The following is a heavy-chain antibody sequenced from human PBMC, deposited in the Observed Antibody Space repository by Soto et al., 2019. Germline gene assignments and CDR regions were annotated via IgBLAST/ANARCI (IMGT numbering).Heavy chain of an antibody. V-gene: IGHV1-3*01. Sequence: GASVKVSCPASGDSFTTYAIHWVPPAPGQRFEWMGWLNPGNDNTKYSQRFQGRVAITRDTSATTAYLELSSLESEDTAVYYCACADAPYTNLAHLAQATLVPFSS. CDR2: LNPGNDNT. CDR3: ACADAPYTNLAH. CDR1: GDSFTTYA. J-gene: IGHJ4*02. D-gene: IGHD4-4*01.